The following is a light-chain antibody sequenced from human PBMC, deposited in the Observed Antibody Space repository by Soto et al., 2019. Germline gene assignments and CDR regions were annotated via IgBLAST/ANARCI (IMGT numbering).Light chain of an antibody. J-gene: IGKJ1*01. V-gene: IGKV1-39*01. CDR3: QQSYSSPPT. CDR1: QSISNH. CDR2: AAS. Sequence: IQMTQSPSSLSASVEDRVIITCRASQSISNHLNWYQQKPGKAPKLLIFAASSLQSGVPSRFSGSRSGPDFTLTISSLQPEDFATCYCQQSYSSPPTFGQGTKVDIK.